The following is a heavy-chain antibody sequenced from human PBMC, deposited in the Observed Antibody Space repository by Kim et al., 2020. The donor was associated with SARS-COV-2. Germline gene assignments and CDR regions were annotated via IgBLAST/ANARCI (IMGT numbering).Heavy chain of an antibody. CDR2: I. V-gene: IGHV3-11*04. Sequence: IDYGEFVRSRYTISKDNDKNTLYLQMKGLRADDSAVYYCARGPNYSPFDYWGQGTLVTVSS. D-gene: IGHD4-4*01. CDR3: ARGPNYSPFDY. J-gene: IGHJ4*02.